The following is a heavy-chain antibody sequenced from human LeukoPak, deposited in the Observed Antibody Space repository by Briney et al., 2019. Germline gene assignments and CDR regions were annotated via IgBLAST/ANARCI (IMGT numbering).Heavy chain of an antibody. Sequence: PSETLSLTCAVSGGSISSSNWWSWVRQPPGKGLEWIGEIYHSGSTNYNPSLKSRVTISVDKSKNQFSLKLSSVTAADTAVYYRVRNQGFLEWLSLDYWGQGTLVTVSS. D-gene: IGHD3-3*01. J-gene: IGHJ4*02. CDR2: IYHSGST. CDR1: GGSISSSNW. V-gene: IGHV4-4*02. CDR3: VRNQGFLEWLSLDY.